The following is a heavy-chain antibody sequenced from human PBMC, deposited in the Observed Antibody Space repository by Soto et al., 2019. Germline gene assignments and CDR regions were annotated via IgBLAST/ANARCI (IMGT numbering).Heavy chain of an antibody. Sequence: QVQLVESGGGVVQPGRSLRLSCAASEFTFSRHGMHWVRQAPGKGLQWVGVIWSDGSNEVYADSVKGRFIISRDNSKNILYLQLNSLRAEDTAVYYCARERTFGDNKHYCMDVWGTGITVTVSS. CDR1: EFTFSRHG. D-gene: IGHD3-10*01. CDR3: ARERTFGDNKHYCMDV. CDR2: IWSDGSNE. V-gene: IGHV3-33*01. J-gene: IGHJ6*03.